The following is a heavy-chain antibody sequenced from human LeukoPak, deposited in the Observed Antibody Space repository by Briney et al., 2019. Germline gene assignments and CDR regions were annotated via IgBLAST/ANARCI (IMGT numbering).Heavy chain of an antibody. CDR2: INPNSGGT. CDR1: GYTFTGYY. V-gene: IGHV1-2*06. CDR3: ASDAGFPFVLYGMDV. D-gene: IGHD2-8*01. J-gene: IGHJ6*02. Sequence: VASVKVSCKASGYTFTGYYMHWVRQAPGQGLEWMGRINPNSGGTNYAQKFQGRVTMTRDTPISTAYMELSRLRSDDTAVYYCASDAGFPFVLYGMDVWGQGTTVTVSS.